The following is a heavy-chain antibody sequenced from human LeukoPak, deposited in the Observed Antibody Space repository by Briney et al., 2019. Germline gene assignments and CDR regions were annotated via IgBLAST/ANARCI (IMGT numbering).Heavy chain of an antibody. CDR2: ISGSAGST. V-gene: IGHV3-23*01. J-gene: IGHJ4*02. Sequence: ISGSAGSTYYPHSVKGRFTISRDNSKNTLYLQMNSLRAEDTAVYYCAKDQSTTVTTYYFDYWGQGTLVTVSS. CDR3: AKDQSTTVTTYYFDY. D-gene: IGHD4-17*01.